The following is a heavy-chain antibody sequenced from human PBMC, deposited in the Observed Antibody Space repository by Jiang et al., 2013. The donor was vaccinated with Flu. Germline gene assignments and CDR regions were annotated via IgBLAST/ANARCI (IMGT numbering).Heavy chain of an antibody. V-gene: IGHV1-2*04. D-gene: IGHD2-2*01. Sequence: SCKASGYTFTGYYMHWVRQAPGQGLEWMGWINPNSGGTNYAQKFQGWVTMTRDTSISTAYMELSRLRSDDTAVYYCARGGDCSSTSCFHLYYYGMDVWGQGTTVTVSS. CDR2: INPNSGGT. CDR1: GYTFTGYY. CDR3: ARGGDCSSTSCFHLYYYGMDV. J-gene: IGHJ6*02.